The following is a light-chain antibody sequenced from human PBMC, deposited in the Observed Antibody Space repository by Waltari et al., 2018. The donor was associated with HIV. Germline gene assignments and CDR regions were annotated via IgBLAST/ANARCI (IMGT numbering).Light chain of an antibody. J-gene: IGLJ3*02. CDR1: SSDLGGYNS. CDR2: DVS. CDR3: SSYTSSSTWV. V-gene: IGLV2-14*01. Sequence: QPASVSGSPGQSLTISCTGTSSDLGGYNSVSWYQQHPGKAPKLMIYDVSNRPSGVSNRFSGSKSGNTASLTISGLRAEDEADYYCSSYTSSSTWVFGGGTKLTVL.